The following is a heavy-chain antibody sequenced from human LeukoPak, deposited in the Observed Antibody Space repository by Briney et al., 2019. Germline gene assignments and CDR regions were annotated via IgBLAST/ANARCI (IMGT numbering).Heavy chain of an antibody. CDR2: IKQDGSEE. CDR1: GVNFSSYW. V-gene: IGHV3-7*01. CDR3: ARGGAARPDF. D-gene: IGHD6-6*01. Sequence: GGSLRLSCAVSGVNFSSYWMSWVRQAPGKGLEWVANIKQDGSEEYYVDSVKGRFTISTDNAKNSLYLQMNSLRAEDTAVYYCARGGAARPDFWGQGTLVTVSS. J-gene: IGHJ4*02.